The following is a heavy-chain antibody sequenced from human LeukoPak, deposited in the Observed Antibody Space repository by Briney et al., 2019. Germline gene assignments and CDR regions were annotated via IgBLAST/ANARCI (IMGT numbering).Heavy chain of an antibody. D-gene: IGHD2-21*01. V-gene: IGHV1-2*02. J-gene: IGHJ4*02. Sequence: ASVKVSSKASGYTFTGYYMHWVRQAPGHGGEWMGWINPNSGGTNYAQKFQGRVTMTRDTSISTAYMELSRLRSDDTAVYYCARGDSPQINFDYWGQGTLVTVSS. CDR3: ARGDSPQINFDY. CDR2: INPNSGGT. CDR1: GYTFTGYY.